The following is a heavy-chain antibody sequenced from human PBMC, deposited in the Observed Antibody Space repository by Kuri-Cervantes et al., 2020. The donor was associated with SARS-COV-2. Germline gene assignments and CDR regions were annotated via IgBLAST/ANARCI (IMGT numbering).Heavy chain of an antibody. CDR1: GGSFSVYY. Sequence: SETLSLTCAVYGGSFSVYYWSWIRQPPGKGLEWIGEINHSGSTNYNPSLKSRVTISVDTSKNQFSLKLSSVTAADTAVYYCARDRYSSSLFYYYYMDVWGKGTTVTVSS. D-gene: IGHD6-6*01. CDR3: ARDRYSSSLFYYYYMDV. V-gene: IGHV4-34*01. J-gene: IGHJ6*03. CDR2: INHSGST.